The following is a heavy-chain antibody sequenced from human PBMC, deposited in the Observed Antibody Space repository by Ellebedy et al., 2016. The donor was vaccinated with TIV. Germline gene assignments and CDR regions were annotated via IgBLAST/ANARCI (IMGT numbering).Heavy chain of an antibody. J-gene: IGHJ5*02. CDR2: INPSRGST. V-gene: IGHV1-46*01. Sequence: ASVKVSXXSSGYTSTRYFIHWVRQAPGQGLEWMGIINPSRGSTNYAPKFQGRVTMTRDTSTRTVYLEVTSLKSEDTAVYYCARDGAPLPPIGDNGNWFDPWGQGSLITVSS. D-gene: IGHD4-17*01. CDR1: GYTSTRYF. CDR3: ARDGAPLPPIGDNGNWFDP.